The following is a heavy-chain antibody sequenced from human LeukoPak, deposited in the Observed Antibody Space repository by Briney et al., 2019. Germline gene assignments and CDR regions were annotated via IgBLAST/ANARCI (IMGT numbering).Heavy chain of an antibody. J-gene: IGHJ4*02. CDR1: GYSFNDYY. CDR3: ARDSSDVLTGYYHF. V-gene: IGHV1-2*02. D-gene: IGHD3-9*01. CDR2: INPNSGRT. Sequence: ASVKVSCKTSGYSFNDYYLHWVRQAPGQGLEWMGWINPNSGRTDYAPKFQGRVTLTTDTSITTAYMELSSLISGDTALYSCARDSSDVLTGYYHFWGQGTLVTVSS.